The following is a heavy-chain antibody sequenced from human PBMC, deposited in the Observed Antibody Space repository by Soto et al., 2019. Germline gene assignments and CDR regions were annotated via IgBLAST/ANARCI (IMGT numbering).Heavy chain of an antibody. D-gene: IGHD1-26*01. CDR1: GFTFSIYA. CDR2: ISSSGGST. V-gene: IGHV3-23*01. Sequence: PGGSLRLSCAASGFTFSIYAMSWVRQAPGKGLEWVSAISSSGGSTNYADSVKGRFTISRDNSKNTLYLQMNSLRAEDTAVYYCASNPGPNSGSSDGAFDIWGQGTMVTVSS. J-gene: IGHJ3*02. CDR3: ASNPGPNSGSSDGAFDI.